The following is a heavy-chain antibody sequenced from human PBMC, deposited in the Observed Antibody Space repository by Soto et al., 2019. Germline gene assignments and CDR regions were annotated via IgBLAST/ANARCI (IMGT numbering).Heavy chain of an antibody. J-gene: IGHJ5*02. CDR3: ARAWDCCSGGSCYCGLFDP. CDR1: GGSISSSSYY. CDR2: IYYSGST. Sequence: SETLSLTCTVSGGSISSSSYYWGWIRQPPGKGLEWIGSIYYSGSTYYNPSLKSRVTISVDTSKNQFSLKLSSVTAADTAVYYCARAWDCCSGGSCYCGLFDPWGQGTLVTVSS. V-gene: IGHV4-39*07. D-gene: IGHD2-15*01.